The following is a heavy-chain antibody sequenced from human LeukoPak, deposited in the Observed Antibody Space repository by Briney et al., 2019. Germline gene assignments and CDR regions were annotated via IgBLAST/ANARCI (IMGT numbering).Heavy chain of an antibody. J-gene: IGHJ4*02. CDR2: ISYDGSDK. CDR1: GFTFSSYV. D-gene: IGHD6-13*01. CDR3: AKDPRRYSRTGGYFDY. Sequence: HPGGSLRLSCVASGFTFSSYVMHWVRQAPGKGLEWVAVISYDGSDKYYADSVKGRFTISRDNSKNTLYLQMNSLRAEDTAVYYCAKDPRRYSRTGGYFDYWGQGTLVTVSS. V-gene: IGHV3-30*18.